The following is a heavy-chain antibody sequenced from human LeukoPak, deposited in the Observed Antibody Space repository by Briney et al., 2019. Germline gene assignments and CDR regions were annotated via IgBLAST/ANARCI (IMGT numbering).Heavy chain of an antibody. J-gene: IGHJ4*02. D-gene: IGHD3-10*01. V-gene: IGHV3-21*01. CDR2: ISSSSSYI. CDR3: ARDEGPYGSGSYFRRYYFDY. Sequence: RPGGSLRPSCAASGFTFSSYSMNWVRQAPGKGLEWVSSISSSSSYIYYADSVKGRFTISRDNAKNSLYLQMNSLRAEDTAVYYCARDEGPYGSGSYFRRYYFDYWGQGTLVTVCS. CDR1: GFTFSSYS.